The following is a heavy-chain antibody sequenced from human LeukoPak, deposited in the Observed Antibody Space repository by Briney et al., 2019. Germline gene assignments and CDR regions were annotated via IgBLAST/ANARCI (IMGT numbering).Heavy chain of an antibody. CDR2: IRAYNGNT. V-gene: IGHV1-18*04. J-gene: IGHJ5*02. CDR1: GYTFTSYG. Sequence: ASVKVSCKASGYTFTSYGISWVRQAPGHGLEWMGWIRAYNGNTNYAQKLQGRVTMTTDTSTSTAYMELRSLRSDDTAVYYCARGSDYYGSGSYKSWFDPWGQGTLVTVSS. CDR3: ARGSDYYGSGSYKSWFDP. D-gene: IGHD3-10*01.